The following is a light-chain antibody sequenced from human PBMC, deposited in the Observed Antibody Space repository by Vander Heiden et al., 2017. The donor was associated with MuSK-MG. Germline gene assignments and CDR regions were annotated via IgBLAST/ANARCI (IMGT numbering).Light chain of an antibody. J-gene: IGLJ2*01. CDR2: DVD. CDR3: SSWAIRGTLVV. Sequence: QSALTQPASVSGYPGQSITISCIGTSSDVGGYNLVSWYQHHPGKAPKLMIYDVDNRPSGVSNRFSGSKSGNTASLTISGLQAEDEADYYCSSWAIRGTLVVCGGGTKLTVL. V-gene: IGLV2-14*03. CDR1: SSDVGGYNL.